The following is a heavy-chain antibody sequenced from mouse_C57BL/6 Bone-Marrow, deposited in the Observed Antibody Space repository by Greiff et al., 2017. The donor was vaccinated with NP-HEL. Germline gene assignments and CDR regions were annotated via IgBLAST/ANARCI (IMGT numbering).Heavy chain of an antibody. CDR3: TSYAMDY. CDR2: IDPEDGDT. J-gene: IGHJ4*01. CDR1: GFNIKDYY. V-gene: IGHV14-1*01. Sequence: VQLQQSGAELVRPGASVKLSCTASGFNIKDYYMHWVKQRPEQGLEWIGRIDPEDGDTEYAPKFQGKATMTAGTSSNTAYLQLSSLTSEDNAVYYCTSYAMDYWGQGTSVTVSS.